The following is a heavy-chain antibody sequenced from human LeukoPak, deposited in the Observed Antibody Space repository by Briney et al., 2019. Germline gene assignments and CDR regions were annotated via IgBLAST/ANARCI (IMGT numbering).Heavy chain of an antibody. Sequence: ASVKVSCKASGYTFTGYYMHWVRQAPGQGLEWMGWINPNSGGTNYAQKLQGRVTMTTDTSTSTAYMELRSLRSDDTAVYYCARDQVAVAGGYYYYYYYMDVWGKGTTVTVSS. V-gene: IGHV1-2*02. CDR3: ARDQVAVAGGYYYYYYYMDV. D-gene: IGHD6-19*01. J-gene: IGHJ6*03. CDR1: GYTFTGYY. CDR2: INPNSGGT.